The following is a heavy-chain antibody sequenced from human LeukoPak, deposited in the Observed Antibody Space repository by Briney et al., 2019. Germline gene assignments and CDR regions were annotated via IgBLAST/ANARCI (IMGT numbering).Heavy chain of an antibody. CDR3: AGRGAAIGFDY. V-gene: IGHV5-51*01. CDR1: GYSFTSYR. CDR2: IYPGDSDT. D-gene: IGHD2-2*01. J-gene: IGHJ4*02. Sequence: GASLQISCKGSGYSFTSYRIGWVRQMPGKGLEWMGIIYPGDSDTRYSPSFQGQVTISADKSISTAYLQWSSLKASDTAMYYCAGRGAAIGFDYWGQGTLVTVSS.